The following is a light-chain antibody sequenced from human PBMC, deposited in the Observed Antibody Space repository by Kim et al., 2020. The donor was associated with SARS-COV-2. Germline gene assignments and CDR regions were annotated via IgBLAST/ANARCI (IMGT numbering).Light chain of an antibody. CDR3: QQYESYPLT. CDR2: KAS. J-gene: IGKJ4*01. Sequence: ASVGDRVTITCRASQSIDSWLAWYQQKPGKAPNLLIYKASNLESGVPSRFSGSASGTEFTLTSSSLQPDDFATYYCQQYESYPLTFGGGTKVDIK. CDR1: QSIDSW. V-gene: IGKV1-5*03.